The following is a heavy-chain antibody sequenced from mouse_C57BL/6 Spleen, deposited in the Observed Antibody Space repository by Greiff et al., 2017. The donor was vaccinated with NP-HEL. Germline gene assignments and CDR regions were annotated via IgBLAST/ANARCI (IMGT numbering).Heavy chain of an antibody. CDR1: GYAFSSSW. Sequence: QVQLQQSGPELVKPGASVKLSCKASGYAFSSSWMNWVKQRPGKGLEWIGRISPGDGDTNYNGKFKGKATLTADKSTSTAYMQLSSLTSEDSAVYICASYCGHYFDYWGQGTTLTVSS. D-gene: IGHD1-1*01. V-gene: IGHV1-82*01. CDR2: ISPGDGDT. CDR3: ASYCGHYFDY. J-gene: IGHJ2*01.